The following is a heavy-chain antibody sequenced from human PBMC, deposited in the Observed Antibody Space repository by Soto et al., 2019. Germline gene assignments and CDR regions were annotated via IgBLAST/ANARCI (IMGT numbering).Heavy chain of an antibody. CDR2: LYYSGSA. D-gene: IGHD2-2*01. J-gene: IGHJ4*02. V-gene: IGHV4-39*01. Sequence: AETMCLTCTPAGSFISSGSCFWGGVRQTPGKGLGWIGSLYYSGSAYYNPSLTGRVTISADTSENQASLELRSSTAADAAVCYFAKLSLGNQLPPYALLGYWGQGTLVTGSS. CDR1: GSFISSGSCF. CDR3: AKLSLGNQLPPYALLGY.